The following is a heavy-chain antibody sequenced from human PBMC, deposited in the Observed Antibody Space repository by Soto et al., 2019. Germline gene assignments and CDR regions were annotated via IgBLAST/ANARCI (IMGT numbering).Heavy chain of an antibody. J-gene: IGHJ4*02. CDR1: GFTFSSYW. Sequence: EVQLVESGGGLVQPGGSLRLSCAASGFTFSSYWMSWVRQAPGKGLEWVANIKQDGSEKYYVDSVKGRFTISRDNAKNSLYLQMNSLRAEDTAVYYCASHPYSSSWYAWGQGTLVTVSS. V-gene: IGHV3-7*02. D-gene: IGHD6-13*01. CDR2: IKQDGSEK. CDR3: ASHPYSSSWYA.